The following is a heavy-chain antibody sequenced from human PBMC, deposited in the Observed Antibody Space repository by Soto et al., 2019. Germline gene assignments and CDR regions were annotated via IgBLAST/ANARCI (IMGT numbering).Heavy chain of an antibody. V-gene: IGHV1-3*01. J-gene: IGHJ5*02. CDR3: ARVAPSGGAVPRFDP. Sequence: QVQLVQSGAEVKEPGASVRLSCKAFGYTFTAYNSRWVRQAPGQGLEWMGWINAGNGNTRSSRKFQGRVIITRDTSATTAYLEVDSLKSEDTAIYYCARVAPSGGAVPRFDPWGQGTVLTVSS. D-gene: IGHD4-17*01. CDR2: INAGNGNT. CDR1: GYTFTAYN.